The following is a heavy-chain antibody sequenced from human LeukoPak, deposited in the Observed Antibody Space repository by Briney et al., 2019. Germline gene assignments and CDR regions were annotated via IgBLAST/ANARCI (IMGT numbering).Heavy chain of an antibody. CDR1: GGSISSYY. J-gene: IGHJ6*02. CDR3: ARRDRNPHYGMDV. V-gene: IGHV4-59*08. CDR2: IYYSGST. Sequence: PSETLSLTCTVSGGSISSYYWNWIRQPPGKGLEWIGYIYYSGSTNYNPSLKSRVTISVDTSKNQFSLKLSSVTAADTAVYYCARRDRNPHYGMDVWGQGTTVTVSS.